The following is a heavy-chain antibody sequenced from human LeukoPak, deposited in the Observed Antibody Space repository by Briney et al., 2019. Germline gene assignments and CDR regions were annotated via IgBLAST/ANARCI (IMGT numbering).Heavy chain of an antibody. D-gene: IGHD2-21*02. J-gene: IGHJ6*02. CDR2: ISDSGTT. Sequence: SETLSLTCAVYGESFSGYYWSWIRQPPGEGLEWIGEISDSGTTKYSPSLKSRVTISVDTSKNQFSLKLSSVTAADTAVYYCARGASCGGDCYWEDYYYYGTDVWGQGATVTVSS. CDR3: ARGASCGGDCYWEDYYYYGTDV. V-gene: IGHV4-34*01. CDR1: GESFSGYY.